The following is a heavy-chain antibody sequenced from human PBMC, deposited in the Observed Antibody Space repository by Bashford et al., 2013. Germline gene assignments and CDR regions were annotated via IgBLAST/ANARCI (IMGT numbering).Heavy chain of an antibody. CDR1: GGSISSYY. J-gene: IGHJ4*02. D-gene: IGHD3-16*02. Sequence: SETLSLTCTVSGGSISSYYWSWIRQPPGKGLEWIGYIYYSGSTYYNPSLKSRVTISVDTSKNQFSLKLSSVTAADTAVYYCARHKAVVVVTNWGPGTLVTVSS. CDR2: IYYSGST. V-gene: IGHV4-59*08. CDR3: ARHKAVVVVTN.